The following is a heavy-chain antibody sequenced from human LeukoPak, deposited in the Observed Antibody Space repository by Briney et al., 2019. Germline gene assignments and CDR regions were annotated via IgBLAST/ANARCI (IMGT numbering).Heavy chain of an antibody. CDR1: GGSLSDYY. J-gene: IGHJ6*03. Sequence: SETLSLTCAVYGGSLSDYYWSWIRQPPGKGLEWIGEINHSGSTNYNPSLKSRVTISLDTSKNQFSLKLSSVTAADTAVYYCASQVRLERRYYYYYIDVWDKGTTVTVSS. V-gene: IGHV4-34*01. D-gene: IGHD1-1*01. CDR3: ASQVRLERRYYYYYIDV. CDR2: INHSGST.